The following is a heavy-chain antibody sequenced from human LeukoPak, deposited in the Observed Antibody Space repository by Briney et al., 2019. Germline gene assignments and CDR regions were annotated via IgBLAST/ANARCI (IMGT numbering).Heavy chain of an antibody. D-gene: IGHD2/OR15-2a*01. CDR2: IYDIGSI. Sequence: SETLSLTCTVSGGSISSYYRSWIRPPPGKGLEWIAYIYDIGSINYNPSLKSRVTISLDTSKNQFSLKLSSVTAADTAVYYCAGHHHRNTVDFWGQGTLVTVSS. V-gene: IGHV4-59*08. J-gene: IGHJ4*02. CDR1: GGSISSYY. CDR3: AGHHHRNTVDF.